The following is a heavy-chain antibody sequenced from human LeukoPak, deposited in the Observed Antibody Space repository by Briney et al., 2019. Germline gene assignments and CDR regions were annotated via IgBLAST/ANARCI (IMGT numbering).Heavy chain of an antibody. CDR2: IKRDGGEK. CDR3: ATSTAAAGTD. V-gene: IGHV3-7*03. Sequence: GVTLRFSCAASGFTCSNLWMIWVRQAPGKGLKGVANIKRDGGEKYYVDSVKGRITISGANAQNSLYLQMNSLRAEETAIYSCATSTAAAGTDWGQGNLVTVSS. J-gene: IGHJ4*02. CDR1: GFTCSNLW. D-gene: IGHD6-13*01.